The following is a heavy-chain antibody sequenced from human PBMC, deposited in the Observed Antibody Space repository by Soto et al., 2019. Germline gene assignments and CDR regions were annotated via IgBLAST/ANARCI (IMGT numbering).Heavy chain of an antibody. CDR2: ISYDGSSK. Sequence: QVQLVESGGGVVQPGRSLRLSCAASGFTFSTYAMHWVHQAPGKGLEWVALISYDGSSKYYADSVKGRFTISRDNSKNTLYLQMNGLTTEDTAVYYCGRCSSTSCHLGADYWGQGTLVTVSS. D-gene: IGHD2-2*01. V-gene: IGHV3-30-3*01. CDR3: GRCSSTSCHLGADY. J-gene: IGHJ4*02. CDR1: GFTFSTYA.